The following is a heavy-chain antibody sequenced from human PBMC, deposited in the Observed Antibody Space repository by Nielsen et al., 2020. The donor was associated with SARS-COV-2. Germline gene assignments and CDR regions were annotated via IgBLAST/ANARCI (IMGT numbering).Heavy chain of an antibody. CDR1: GFTFSSYA. V-gene: IGHV3-30-3*01. Sequence: GGSLRLSCAASGFTFSSYAMHWVRQAPGKGLEWVAVISYDGSNKYYADSVKGRFTISRDNAKNSLYLQMNSLRAEDTAVYYCAIIWGGYTDAFDIWGQGTMVTVSS. D-gene: IGHD3-3*01. J-gene: IGHJ3*02. CDR3: AIIWGGYTDAFDI. CDR2: ISYDGSNK.